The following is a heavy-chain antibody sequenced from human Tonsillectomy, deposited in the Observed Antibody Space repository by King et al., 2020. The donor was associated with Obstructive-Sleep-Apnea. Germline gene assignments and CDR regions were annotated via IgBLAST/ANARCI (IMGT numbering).Heavy chain of an antibody. CDR3: GVVPAAKYYYYYGMDV. CDR1: GGSISSSSYY. V-gene: IGHV4-39*01. D-gene: IGHD2-2*01. J-gene: IGHJ6*02. CDR2: IYYSWGT. Sequence: QLQESGPGLVKPSETLSLTCTVSGGSISSSSYYWGWSRQPPGKGLEWIGSIYYSWGTYYNPSLKKRVTISVDTSKNQFSLTLSSVTAADTAVYYCGVVPAAKYYYYYGMDVWGQGTTVTVSS.